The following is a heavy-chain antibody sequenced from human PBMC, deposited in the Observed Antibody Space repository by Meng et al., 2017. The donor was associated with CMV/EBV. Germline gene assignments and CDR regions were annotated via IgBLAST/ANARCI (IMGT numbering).Heavy chain of an antibody. Sequence: ASVKVSCKASGYTFTGYYMHWVRQAPGQGREWMGWINPNSGGTNYAQKFQGRVTMTRDTSISTAYMELSRLRSDDTAVYYCASDTIFGVIFNAQFDYWGQGTLVTVSS. D-gene: IGHD3-3*01. CDR3: ASDTIFGVIFNAQFDY. J-gene: IGHJ4*02. CDR2: INPNSGGT. CDR1: GYTFTGYY. V-gene: IGHV1-2*02.